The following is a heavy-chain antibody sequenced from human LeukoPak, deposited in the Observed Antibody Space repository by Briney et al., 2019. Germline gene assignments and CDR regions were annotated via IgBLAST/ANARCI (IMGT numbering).Heavy chain of an antibody. CDR3: AREIYSGYDWGGFDY. V-gene: IGHV3-48*03. Sequence: GGSLRLSCAASGFTFSSYEMNWVRQAPGKGLEWVSYISSSGGTIYYADSVKGRFTISRDNAKNSLYLQMNSLRAEDTAVYYCAREIYSGYDWGGFDYWGQGTLVTVSS. CDR1: GFTFSSYE. J-gene: IGHJ4*02. CDR2: ISSSGGTI. D-gene: IGHD5-12*01.